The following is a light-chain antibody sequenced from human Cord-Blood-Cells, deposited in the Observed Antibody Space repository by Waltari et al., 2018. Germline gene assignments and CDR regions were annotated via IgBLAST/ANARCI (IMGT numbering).Light chain of an antibody. CDR3: SSYAGSNNLV. V-gene: IGLV2-8*01. CDR1: SSAVGGYNY. Sequence: QSALTQPPSPSGSPGQSVTISCTGTSSAVGGYNYLSWYQHHPGKAPKLMIYEVSKRPSGVPDRFSGSKSGNTASLTVSGLQAEDEADYYCSSYAGSNNLVFGGGTKLTVL. J-gene: IGLJ2*01. CDR2: EVS.